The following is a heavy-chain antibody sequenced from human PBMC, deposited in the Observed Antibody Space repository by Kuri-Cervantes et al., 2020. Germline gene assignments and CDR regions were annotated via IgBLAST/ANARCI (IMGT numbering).Heavy chain of an antibody. V-gene: IGHV3-30*04. CDR1: GFTFSSYA. CDR3: ARADDSRWHCFDY. J-gene: IGHJ4*02. Sequence: GESLKISCAASGFTFSSYAMHWVRQAPGKGLEWVAVISYDGSKKLYADSVKGRFTISRDNSKKTLSLQMDSLMTEDTAIYYCARADDSRWHCFDYWGQGNLVTISS. CDR2: ISYDGSKK. D-gene: IGHD6-13*01.